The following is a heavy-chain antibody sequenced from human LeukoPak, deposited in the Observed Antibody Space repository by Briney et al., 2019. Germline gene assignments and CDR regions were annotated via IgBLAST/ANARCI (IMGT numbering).Heavy chain of an antibody. Sequence: GGSLRLSCAASGFTFSSYAMSWVRQAPGKGLEWVSAISGSGGSTYYADSVKGRFTISRDNSKNTLYLQMNSLRAEDTAVYYCAKDPVQQQLVHPGYWGQGTLVTVSS. D-gene: IGHD6-13*01. J-gene: IGHJ4*02. CDR2: ISGSGGST. CDR3: AKDPVQQQLVHPGY. CDR1: GFTFSSYA. V-gene: IGHV3-23*01.